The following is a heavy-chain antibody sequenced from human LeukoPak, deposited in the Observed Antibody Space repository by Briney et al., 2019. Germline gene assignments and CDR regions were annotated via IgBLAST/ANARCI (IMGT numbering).Heavy chain of an antibody. Sequence: GSSVKVSCKAPGGTFSNYGFSWVRQAPEQGLEWMGGIVPVFGTVSYAQKFQDRVTIPADDFTTTAYMELSSLRSEDTAVYYCARWAGTCTIASCYTPLDYWGQGTLVTVST. D-gene: IGHD2-2*02. CDR3: ARWAGTCTIASCYTPLDY. CDR2: IVPVFGTV. V-gene: IGHV1-69*01. J-gene: IGHJ4*02. CDR1: GGTFSNYG.